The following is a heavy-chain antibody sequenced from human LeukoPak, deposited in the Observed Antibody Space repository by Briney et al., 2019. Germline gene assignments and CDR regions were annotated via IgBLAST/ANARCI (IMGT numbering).Heavy chain of an antibody. CDR3: ARREPFERYYLAY. J-gene: IGHJ4*02. V-gene: IGHV4-59*01. D-gene: IGHD1-14*01. CDR1: GGAISIYY. Sequence: PSETLSLTCSVSGGAISIYYWTWIRQSPGQGLEWSGYIYYTGTTNYNPLFESRATISVDTSKNQFSLKLTSVTAADTAVYFCARREPFERYYLAYWGQGTLVTVSS. CDR2: IYYTGTT.